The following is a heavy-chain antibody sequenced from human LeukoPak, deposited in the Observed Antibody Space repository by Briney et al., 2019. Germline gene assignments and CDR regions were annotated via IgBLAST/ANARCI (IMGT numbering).Heavy chain of an antibody. J-gene: IGHJ3*02. V-gene: IGHV3-21*01. CDR1: GFTFSSYS. CDR2: ISSSSSYI. D-gene: IGHD7-27*01. Sequence: GRSLRLSCAASGFTFSSYSMNWVRQAPGKGLEWVSSISSSSSYIYYADSVKGRFTISRDNAKNSLYLQMNSLRAEDTAVYYCARIREAQSSNWEDAFDIWGQGTMVTVSS. CDR3: ARIREAQSSNWEDAFDI.